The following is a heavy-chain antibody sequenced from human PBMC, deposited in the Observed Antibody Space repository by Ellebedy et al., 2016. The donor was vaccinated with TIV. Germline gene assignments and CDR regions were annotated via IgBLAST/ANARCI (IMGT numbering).Heavy chain of an antibody. Sequence: PGGSLRLSCVASGFTFTDSYMSWLRQAPGKGLEWVSYISPTGNIIHYADSVKGRFTISRDNARNSRYLQMNSLRAEDTAVYYCARETAWYFDLWGRGTLVTVSS. CDR2: ISPTGNII. CDR1: GFTFTDSY. J-gene: IGHJ2*01. V-gene: IGHV3-11*01. CDR3: ARETAWYFDL.